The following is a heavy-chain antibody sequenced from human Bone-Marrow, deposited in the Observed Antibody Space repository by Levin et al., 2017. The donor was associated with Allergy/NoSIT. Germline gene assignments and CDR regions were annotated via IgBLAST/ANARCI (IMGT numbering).Heavy chain of an antibody. CDR3: AKDRGYGSGTYGTFDI. CDR2: ISGGGVNT. D-gene: IGHD3-10*01. J-gene: IGHJ3*02. V-gene: IGHV3-23*01. Sequence: GESLKISCAVSGFTFSSYGMNWVRQAPGKGLEWVSGISGGGVNTYYADSVKGRFTISRDNSKNTLYLQMNSLRAEDTAVYYCAKDRGYGSGTYGTFDIWGQGTMVTVSS. CDR1: GFTFSSYG.